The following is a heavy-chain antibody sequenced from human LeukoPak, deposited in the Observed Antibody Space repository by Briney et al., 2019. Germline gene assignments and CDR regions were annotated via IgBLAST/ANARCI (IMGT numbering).Heavy chain of an antibody. J-gene: IGHJ4*02. CDR1: GGSISGYY. D-gene: IGHD3-16*01. CDR2: INYSGTP. Sequence: KPSETLSLTCAVNGGSISGYYWSWIRQSPGKGLEWIGEINYSGTPNYNPPLKSRVIFSVDTSKNQFSLKMSSVTAADTAVYYCARGEDFLGGVVGSWGQGSLVTVSS. CDR3: ARGEDFLGGVVGS. V-gene: IGHV4-34*01.